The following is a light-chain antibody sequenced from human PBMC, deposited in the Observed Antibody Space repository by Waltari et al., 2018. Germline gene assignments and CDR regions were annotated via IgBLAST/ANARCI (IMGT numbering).Light chain of an antibody. J-gene: IGKJ2*01. CDR2: DAS. Sequence: EIVLTQSPATLSLSPGEAATLSCRASQSVGPYLAWYQPKPGQAPRLLIYDASNRAPGLPDRFPGRGSWTDFTLTISSLEPEDFALYYCQQRSSWTPHTFGQGARLEIK. CDR1: QSVGPY. V-gene: IGKV3-11*01. CDR3: QQRSSWTPHT.